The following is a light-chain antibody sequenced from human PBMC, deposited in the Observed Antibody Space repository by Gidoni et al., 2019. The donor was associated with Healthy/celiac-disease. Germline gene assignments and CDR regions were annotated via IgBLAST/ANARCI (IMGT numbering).Light chain of an antibody. V-gene: IGKV1-39*01. CDR2: AAS. CDR3: QLRYGTPRGT. Sequence: DIQMTQSPSSLSASVGDRVTITWRASQSISSYLNWYQQKPGKAPKLLIYAASSLQSGVPSRFSGSGSGTDFTLTSSSLQPDEFATYSCQLRYGTPRGTFGPGTKVDIK. J-gene: IGKJ3*01. CDR1: QSISSY.